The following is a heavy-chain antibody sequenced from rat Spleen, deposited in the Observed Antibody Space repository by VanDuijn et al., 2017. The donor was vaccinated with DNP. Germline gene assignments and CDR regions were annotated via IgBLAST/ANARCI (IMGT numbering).Heavy chain of an antibody. Sequence: EVQLQESGPGLVKPSQSLSLTCSVTGYSITSNYWGWDRKFPGNKLEYIGHISFSGGTNYNPSLKSQISITRDTSKNQFFLHLDSVTTEDTATYYCARWVWYFDYWGQGVMVTVSS. CDR3: ARWVWYFDY. CDR1: GYSITSNY. V-gene: IGHV3-1*01. J-gene: IGHJ2*01. CDR2: ISFSGGT.